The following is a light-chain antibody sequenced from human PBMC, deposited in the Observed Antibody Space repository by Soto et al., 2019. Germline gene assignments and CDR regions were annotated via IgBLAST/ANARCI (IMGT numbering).Light chain of an antibody. J-gene: IGLJ2*01. CDR3: CSYSGSDSLL. CDR2: DVS. Sequence: QSALTQPRSVSGSPGESVTISCSGTSSDVGSYNYVSWYQQYPGKTPKVMIYDVSERPSEVPVRFSGSKSGNTASLTISGLQAEDEAEYFCCSYSGSDSLLFCGGTQLTVL. CDR1: SSDVGSYNY. V-gene: IGLV2-11*01.